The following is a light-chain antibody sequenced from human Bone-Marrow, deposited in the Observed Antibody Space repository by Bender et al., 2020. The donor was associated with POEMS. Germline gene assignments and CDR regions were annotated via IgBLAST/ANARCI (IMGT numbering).Light chain of an antibody. V-gene: IGLV1-44*01. Sequence: QSVLTQPPSASGTPGQRVTISCSGGSSNIGAHAVNWYQHLPGTAPKLLIYSSHRRPSEVPERLPGSRSGTSASLAISGLQSEDEADYCCAVWEDSLNGWVFGGGTKLTVL. CDR2: SSH. CDR1: SSNIGAHA. CDR3: AVWEDSLNGWV. J-gene: IGLJ3*02.